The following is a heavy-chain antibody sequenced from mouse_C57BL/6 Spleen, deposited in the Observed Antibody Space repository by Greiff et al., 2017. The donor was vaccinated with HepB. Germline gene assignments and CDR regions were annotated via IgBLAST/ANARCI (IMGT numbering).Heavy chain of an antibody. CDR3: ARVRDDYDGPEDY. CDR1: GYTFTSYG. J-gene: IGHJ2*01. D-gene: IGHD2-4*01. V-gene: IGHV1-81*01. Sequence: VQLQQSGAELARPGASVKLSCKASGYTFTSYGISWVKQRTGQGLEWIGEIYPRSGNTYYNEEFKGKATLTADKSSSTAYMELRSLTSEDSAVYFCARVRDDYDGPEDYWGQGTTLTVSS. CDR2: IYPRSGNT.